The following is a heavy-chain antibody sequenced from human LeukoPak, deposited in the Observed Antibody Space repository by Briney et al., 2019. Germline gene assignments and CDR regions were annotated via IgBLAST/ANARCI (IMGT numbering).Heavy chain of an antibody. CDR1: GASIDGHY. CDR2: VYYSGSI. V-gene: IGHV4-59*11. D-gene: IGHD6-19*01. Sequence: SETLSLTCTVSGASIDGHYWSWIRLPPGKGLEWIGFVYYSGSISYNPSLKSRVTISADTSNNQFSLKLDSVTAADTAVYYCARLFRVAVAGSYGYHSMDVWGRGTTVTVSS. CDR3: ARLFRVAVAGSYGYHSMDV. J-gene: IGHJ6*02.